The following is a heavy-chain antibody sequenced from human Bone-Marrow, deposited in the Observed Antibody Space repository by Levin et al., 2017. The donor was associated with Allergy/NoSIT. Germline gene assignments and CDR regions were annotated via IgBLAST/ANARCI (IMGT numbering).Heavy chain of an antibody. J-gene: IGHJ4*02. V-gene: IGHV4-38-2*01. Sequence: PGGSLRLSCAVSGYSISSGYYWGWIRQPPGKGLEWIGSIYHSGSTYYNPSLKSRVTISVDTSKNQFSLKLSSVTAADTAVYYCARVEGLGDFWSGYLYAGYYFDYWGQGTLVTVSS. CDR2: IYHSGST. CDR3: ARVEGLGDFWSGYLYAGYYFDY. D-gene: IGHD3-3*01. CDR1: GYSISSGYY.